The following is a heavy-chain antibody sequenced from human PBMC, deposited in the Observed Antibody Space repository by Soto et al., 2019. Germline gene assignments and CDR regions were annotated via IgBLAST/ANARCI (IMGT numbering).Heavy chain of an antibody. CDR1: GGSISSGDYY. Sequence: QVQLQESGPGLVKPSQTLSLTCTVSGGSISSGDYYWSWIRQPPGKGLEWIGYIYYSGSTYYNPSLKSRVTISVDTSKNQFSLKLSSVTAADTAVYYCARGRAQLVRIDWFDPCGQGTLVTVSS. D-gene: IGHD6-13*01. CDR2: IYYSGST. CDR3: ARGRAQLVRIDWFDP. V-gene: IGHV4-30-4*01. J-gene: IGHJ5*02.